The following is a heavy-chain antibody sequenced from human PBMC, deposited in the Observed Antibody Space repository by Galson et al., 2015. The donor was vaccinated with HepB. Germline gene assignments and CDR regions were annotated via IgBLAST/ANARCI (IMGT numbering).Heavy chain of an antibody. V-gene: IGHV1-46*01. CDR3: ARPAAAGDFDY. CDR1: GYTFTSYY. Sequence: SGKVSCKASGYTFTSYYMHWVRQAPGQGLEWMGIINPSGGSTSYAQKFQGRVTMTRDTSTSTVYMELSSLRSEDTAVYYCARPAAAGDFDYWGQGPLVTVSS. D-gene: IGHD6-13*01. CDR2: INPSGGST. J-gene: IGHJ4*02.